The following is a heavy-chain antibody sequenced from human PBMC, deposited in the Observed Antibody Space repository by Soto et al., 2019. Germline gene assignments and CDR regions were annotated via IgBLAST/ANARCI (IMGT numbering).Heavy chain of an antibody. D-gene: IGHD2-15*01. CDR1: GGSISSYY. Sequence: PSETLSLTCTVSGGSISSYYWSWIRQPPGKGLEWIGYIYYSGSTNYNPSLKSRVTISVDTSKNQFSLKLSSVTAADTAVYYCARGGVVVAAAPFDYWGQRTLVTVSS. CDR3: ARGGVVVAAAPFDY. CDR2: IYYSGST. V-gene: IGHV4-59*01. J-gene: IGHJ4*02.